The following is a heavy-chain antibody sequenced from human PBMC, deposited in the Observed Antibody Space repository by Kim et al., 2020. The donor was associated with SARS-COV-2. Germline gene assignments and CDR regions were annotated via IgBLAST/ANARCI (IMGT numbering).Heavy chain of an antibody. CDR3: ARIGVRIAGDY. J-gene: IGHJ4*02. D-gene: IGHD6-13*01. Sequence: TNYIPTLKSRVTTSVDTSKNQFSLNLSSVTAADTAVYYCARIGVRIAGDYWGQGTLVTVSS. V-gene: IGHV4-34*01. CDR2: T.